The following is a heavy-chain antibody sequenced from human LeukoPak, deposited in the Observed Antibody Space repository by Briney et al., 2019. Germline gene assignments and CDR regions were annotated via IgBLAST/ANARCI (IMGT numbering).Heavy chain of an antibody. CDR1: GGSFSGYY. J-gene: IGHJ4*02. V-gene: IGHV4-34*01. D-gene: IGHD3-3*01. Sequence: PSETLSLTCAVYGGSFSGYYWSWIRQPPGKGLEWIGEVNHSGSTNYNPSLKSRVTISVDTSKNQFSLKLSSVTAADTAVYYCARAGDFWSGYSTPLDYWGQGTLVTVSS. CDR2: VNHSGST. CDR3: ARAGDFWSGYSTPLDY.